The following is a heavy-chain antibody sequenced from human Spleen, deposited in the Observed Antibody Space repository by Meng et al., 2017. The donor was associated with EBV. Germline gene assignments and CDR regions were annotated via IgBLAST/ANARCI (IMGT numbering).Heavy chain of an antibody. CDR3: ASLGGNSYAWDD. CDR2: INAGNGNT. D-gene: IGHD4-23*01. CDR1: GYTFTSYP. J-gene: IGHJ4*02. V-gene: IGHV1-3*01. Sequence: QLQFVQWWVEVKKPGASVKVSCKASGYTFTSYPIHWVRQAPGQRPEWMGWINAGNGNTKFSQKFQGRIAITRDTAASTAFMELSSLSPEDTAVYYCASLGGNSYAWDDWGQGTLVTVSS.